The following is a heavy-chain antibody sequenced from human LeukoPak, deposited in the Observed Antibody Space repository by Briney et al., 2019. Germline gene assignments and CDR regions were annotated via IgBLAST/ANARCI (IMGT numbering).Heavy chain of an antibody. Sequence: GASVKVSCKASGYTLTGYYMHWVRQAPGQGLEWMGWINGNTGDTRYAEKFQGRVTMTRDTSINTAYMEVRSLTSDDSAVYYCARDYYDVTNKRDGGWFGPWGQGALVTVSS. J-gene: IGHJ5*02. V-gene: IGHV1-2*02. CDR2: INGNTGDT. CDR1: GYTLTGYY. D-gene: IGHD3-22*01. CDR3: ARDYYDVTNKRDGGWFGP.